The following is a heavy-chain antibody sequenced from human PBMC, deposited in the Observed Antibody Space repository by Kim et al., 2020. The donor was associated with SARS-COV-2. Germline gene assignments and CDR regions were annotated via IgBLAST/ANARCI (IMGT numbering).Heavy chain of an antibody. D-gene: IGHD6-13*01. J-gene: IGHJ4*02. Sequence: YADSVKDRFSISSDNAENALYLQLNNLRVEDTAVYYCARDQTEAGPTTFDYWGQGTLVTVSS. V-gene: IGHV3-74*01. CDR3: ARDQTEAGPTTFDY.